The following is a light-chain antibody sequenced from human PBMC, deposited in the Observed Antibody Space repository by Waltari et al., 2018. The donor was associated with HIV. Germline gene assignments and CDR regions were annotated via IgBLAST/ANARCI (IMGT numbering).Light chain of an antibody. V-gene: IGLV3-1*01. J-gene: IGLJ2*01. CDR3: LAWDSSTVI. CDR1: KLGNRY. CDR2: DDT. Sequence: SYELTQPPSVSVSPGQTATITCSGYKLGNRYVCWYEQKPGQSPLLVIYDDTKRPSGIPARFSGSNAVNTATLTISGTQAVDEADYYCLAWDSSTVIFGGGTRLTVL.